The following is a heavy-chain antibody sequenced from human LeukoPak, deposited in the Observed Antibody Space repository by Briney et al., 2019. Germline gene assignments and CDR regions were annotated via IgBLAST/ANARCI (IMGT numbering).Heavy chain of an antibody. D-gene: IGHD6-13*01. J-gene: IGHJ4*02. Sequence: SETLSLTCAVSGGSISSSNWWSWVRQPPGKGLEWIGSIYYSGSTYYNPSLKSRVTISVDTSKNQFSLKLSSVTAADTAVYYCARQIGYSSSWYKNYFDYWGQGTLVTVSS. CDR3: ARQIGYSSSWYKNYFDY. CDR1: GGSISSSNW. V-gene: IGHV4-39*01. CDR2: IYYSGST.